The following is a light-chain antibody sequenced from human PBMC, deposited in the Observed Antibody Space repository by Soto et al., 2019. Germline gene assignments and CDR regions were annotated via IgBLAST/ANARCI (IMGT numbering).Light chain of an antibody. V-gene: IGLV2-23*01. CDR1: SSDVGSYNL. J-gene: IGLJ1*01. CDR3: CSYASSSTPFV. Sequence: QSVLTQPASVSGSPGQSFTISCTGTSSDVGSYNLVSWYQQHPGKAPKLMIFEGSKRPSGLSNRFSGSKSGNTASLTISGLQAEDEADYYCCSYASSSTPFVFGTGTKVTVL. CDR2: EGS.